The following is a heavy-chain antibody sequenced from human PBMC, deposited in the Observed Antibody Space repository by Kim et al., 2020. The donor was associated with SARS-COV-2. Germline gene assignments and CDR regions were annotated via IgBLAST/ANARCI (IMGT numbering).Heavy chain of an antibody. V-gene: IGHV4-34*01. D-gene: IGHD2-2*01. CDR3: ARVRDIVVVPAAIGY. J-gene: IGHJ4*02. Sequence: NPSLKGRVTISVTTSKNQFSQKLSSVTAADTAVYYCARVRDIVVVPAAIGYWGQGTLVTVSS.